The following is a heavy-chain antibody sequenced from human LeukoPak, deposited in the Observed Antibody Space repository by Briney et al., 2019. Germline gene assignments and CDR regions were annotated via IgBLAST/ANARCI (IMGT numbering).Heavy chain of an antibody. J-gene: IGHJ6*03. V-gene: IGHV4-59*12. CDR3: ARRKRGYSYGYSDYYYYYHMDV. Sequence: PSETLSLTCTVSGGSISSYYWSWIRQPPGKGLEWIGYVYYSGSTNYKPSLKSRVTISVETSKNQFSLKLRSVTAADTAVYYCARRKRGYSYGYSDYYYYYHMDVWGKGTTVTISS. CDR1: GGSISSYY. D-gene: IGHD5-18*01. CDR2: VYYSGST.